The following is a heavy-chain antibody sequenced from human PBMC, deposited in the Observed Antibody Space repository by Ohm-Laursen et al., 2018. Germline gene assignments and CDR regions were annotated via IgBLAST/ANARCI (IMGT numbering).Heavy chain of an antibody. CDR1: GFPFSGYS. CDR3: ARDRDWAIDY. Sequence: SLRLSCTASGFPFSGYSMNWVRQAPGKGLEWLSYINAYKNDLFYADSVKGRFTISRDNAENLLYLQMDRLRDDDTAVYYCARDRDWAIDYWGQGTLVTVSS. J-gene: IGHJ4*02. V-gene: IGHV3-48*02. D-gene: IGHD3/OR15-3a*01. CDR2: INAYKNDL.